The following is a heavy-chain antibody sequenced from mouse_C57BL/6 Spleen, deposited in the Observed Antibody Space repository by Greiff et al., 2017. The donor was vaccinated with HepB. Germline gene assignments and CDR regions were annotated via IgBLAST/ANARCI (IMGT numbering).Heavy chain of an antibody. D-gene: IGHD1-1*01. CDR2: IDPENGDT. Sequence: VQLQQSGAELVRPGASVKLSCTASGFNIKDDYMHWVKQRPEQGLEWIGWIDPENGDTEYASKFQGKATITADTSSNTAYLQLSSLTSEDTAVYYCTRHWTTPYWGQGTTLTVSS. CDR3: TRHWTTPY. CDR1: GFNIKDDY. J-gene: IGHJ2*01. V-gene: IGHV14-4*01.